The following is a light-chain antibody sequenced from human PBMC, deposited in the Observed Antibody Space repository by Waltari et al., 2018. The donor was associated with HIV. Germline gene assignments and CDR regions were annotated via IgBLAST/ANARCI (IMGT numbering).Light chain of an antibody. Sequence: EIVLTQSPGTLSLSPGERATLSCRASQSVSSNYVAWYQQKPGQAPRLLIYGASSRATGIPDRFSGSGCGTDFTLTISSLEPEDFAVYYCQQYGGSSWTFGQGTKVEGK. CDR3: QQYGGSSWT. CDR1: QSVSSNY. CDR2: GAS. V-gene: IGKV3-20*01. J-gene: IGKJ1*01.